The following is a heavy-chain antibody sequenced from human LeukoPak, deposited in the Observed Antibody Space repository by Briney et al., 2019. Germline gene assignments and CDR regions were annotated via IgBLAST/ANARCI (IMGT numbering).Heavy chain of an antibody. Sequence: GGSLRLSCAGSGFTFSSYAMSWVRQAPGQGLEWVSVISDSGDYTSYADSVRGRFTISRDNSRNTLYLQMISLRPEDTAVYYCAKDTSIGKYCTNGVCSPFDYWGQGTLVTVPS. CDR2: ISDSGDYT. D-gene: IGHD2-8*01. CDR1: GFTFSSYA. CDR3: AKDTSIGKYCTNGVCSPFDY. J-gene: IGHJ4*02. V-gene: IGHV3-23*01.